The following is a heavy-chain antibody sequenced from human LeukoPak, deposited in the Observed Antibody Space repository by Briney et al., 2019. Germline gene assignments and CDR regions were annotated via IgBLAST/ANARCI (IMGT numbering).Heavy chain of an antibody. V-gene: IGHV4-4*07. Sequence: SETLSHTCTVSGASITSYYWSWIRQPAGKGLEWIGRMYTSGTTDYNPSLKSRVTMSVDTSKNQFSLKLTSVTAADTAMYYCARYDSTGLDYWGQGTLVTVSS. CDR1: GASITSYY. CDR2: MYTSGTT. CDR3: ARYDSTGLDY. D-gene: IGHD3-22*01. J-gene: IGHJ4*02.